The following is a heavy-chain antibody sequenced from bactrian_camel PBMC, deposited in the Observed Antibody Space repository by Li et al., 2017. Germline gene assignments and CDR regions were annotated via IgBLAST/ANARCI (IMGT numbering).Heavy chain of an antibody. D-gene: IGHD6*01. CDR2: IESDGRT. Sequence: QLVESGGGSVQVGESLRLSCVASGDTIGRYCMGWFRQIPDKEREGVAGIESDGRTSYADSVKDRFSISKDNDKNALYLEMGDLKPEDTAMYYCAADSPWYSDTCRYQYMGQGTQVTV. V-gene: IGHV3S55*01. J-gene: IGHJ4*01. CDR1: GDTIGRYC.